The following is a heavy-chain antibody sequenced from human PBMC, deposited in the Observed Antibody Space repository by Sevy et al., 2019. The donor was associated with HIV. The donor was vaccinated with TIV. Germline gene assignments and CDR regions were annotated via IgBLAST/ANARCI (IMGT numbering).Heavy chain of an antibody. CDR2: MRKDGINT. J-gene: IGHJ3*02. CDR1: VFTFNIYG. Sequence: GESLKISCAASVFTFNIYGMQWVRQAPGKGLEWVPFMRKDGINTYYADSVKGRFTISRDNSKNTLYLQMNSLRTEDTALYYCARETTYYDASGPVSGDIWGQGTMLTVSS. V-gene: IGHV3-30*02. D-gene: IGHD3-16*01. CDR3: ARETTYYDASGPVSGDI.